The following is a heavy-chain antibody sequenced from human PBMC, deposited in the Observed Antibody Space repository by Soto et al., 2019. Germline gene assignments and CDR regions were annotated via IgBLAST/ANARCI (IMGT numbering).Heavy chain of an antibody. J-gene: IGHJ4*01. Sequence: SETLSLTCTVSGGSINSYCWSWIRQPPGKGLEWIAYIFDSGNANYNPSLKSRVTISVDTSKNQFSLKLTSVTAADTAVYYCARHRRTTVAKFYFDYWGHGTLVTVSS. CDR1: GGSINSYC. CDR2: IFDSGNA. D-gene: IGHD4-4*01. CDR3: ARHRRTTVAKFYFDY. V-gene: IGHV4-59*08.